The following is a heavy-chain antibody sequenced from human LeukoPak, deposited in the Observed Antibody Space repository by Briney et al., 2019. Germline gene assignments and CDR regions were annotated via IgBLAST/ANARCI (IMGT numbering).Heavy chain of an antibody. D-gene: IGHD6-13*01. CDR1: GGSISSYY. V-gene: IGHV4-59*01. CDR2: IYYSGST. CDR3: ARNPAGYSSSWYWFDP. J-gene: IGHJ5*02. Sequence: DPSETLSLTCTVSGGSISSYYWSWIRQPPGKGLEWIGYIYYSGSTNYNPSLKSRVTISVDTSKNQFSLKLSSVTAADTAVYYCARNPAGYSSSWYWFDPWGQGTLVTVSS.